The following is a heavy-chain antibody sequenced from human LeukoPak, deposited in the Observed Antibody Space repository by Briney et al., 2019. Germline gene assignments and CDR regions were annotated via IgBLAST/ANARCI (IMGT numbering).Heavy chain of an antibody. CDR1: GGSISSYY. J-gene: IGHJ6*03. CDR3: ARYTYSSSSHYYYYMDV. Sequence: SETLSLTCTVSGGSISSYYWSWIRQPAGKGLEWIGRIYTSGSTNYNPSLKSRVTMSVDTSKNQFSLKLSSVTAADTAVYYCARYTYSSSSHYYYYMDVWGKGTTVTVSS. D-gene: IGHD6-6*01. V-gene: IGHV4-4*07. CDR2: IYTSGST.